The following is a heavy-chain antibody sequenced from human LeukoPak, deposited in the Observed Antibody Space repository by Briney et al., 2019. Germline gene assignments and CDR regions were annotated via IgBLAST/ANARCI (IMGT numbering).Heavy chain of an antibody. CDR2: IYYTGST. J-gene: IGHJ4*02. D-gene: IGHD6-19*01. Sequence: SETLSLTCTVSGGSISTFYWSWIRQPPGKGLEWIGYIYYTGSTNYNPSLKSRVTILVDTSKNQFSLQLSSVTAADTAVYYCARVELLGSSGWPFDYWGQGTLVTVSS. CDR3: ARVELLGSSGWPFDY. CDR1: GGSISTFY. V-gene: IGHV4-59*01.